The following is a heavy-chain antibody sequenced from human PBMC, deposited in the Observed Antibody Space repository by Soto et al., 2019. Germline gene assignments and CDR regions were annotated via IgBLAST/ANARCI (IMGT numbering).Heavy chain of an antibody. CDR3: AKDMHGGYGRGDY. CDR1: GFTFSNYG. CDR2: SSPSSTTK. Sequence: PGGSLRLSCAASGFTFSNYGMNWVRQAPGKGLEWISYSSPSSTTKFHADSVKGRFTISRDNAKNSLYLQMNSLRAEDTAVYYCAKDMHGGYGRGDYWGQGTLVTVSS. J-gene: IGHJ4*02. D-gene: IGHD5-12*01. V-gene: IGHV3-48*01.